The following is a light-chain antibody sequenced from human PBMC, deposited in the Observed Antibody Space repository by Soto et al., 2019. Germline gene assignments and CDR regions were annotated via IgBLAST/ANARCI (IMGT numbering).Light chain of an antibody. V-gene: IGLV1-40*01. CDR1: SSNIGAGYD. Sequence: QAVVTQPPSVSGAPGQRVTISCTGSSSNIGAGYDVHWYQRLPGTAPKVLIYGNNNRPSGVPDRFSGSKSGTSAALAITGLQAEDEADYYCQSYDSSLRGSYVFGTGTKLTVL. CDR3: QSYDSSLRGSYV. J-gene: IGLJ1*01. CDR2: GNN.